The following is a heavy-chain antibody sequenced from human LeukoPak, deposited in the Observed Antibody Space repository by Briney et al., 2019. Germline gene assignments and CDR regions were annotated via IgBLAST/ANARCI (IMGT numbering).Heavy chain of an antibody. CDR2: IRSKANSYAT. Sequence: GGSLRLSCAASGFTFSGSAMHWVRQASGKGLEWVGRIRSKANSYATAYGVSVEDRFTISRDDSKNTAYLQMNSLKTEDTAVYYCTRQGARDCGDYGYYYYYMDVWGKGTTVTVSS. J-gene: IGHJ6*03. CDR3: TRQGARDCGDYGYYYYYMDV. V-gene: IGHV3-73*01. D-gene: IGHD4-17*01. CDR1: GFTFSGSA.